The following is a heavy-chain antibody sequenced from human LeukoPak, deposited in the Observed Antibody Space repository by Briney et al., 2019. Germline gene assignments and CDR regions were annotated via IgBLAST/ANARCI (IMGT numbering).Heavy chain of an antibody. J-gene: IGHJ3*02. Sequence: GGSLRLSCAASGFTFSSYSMNWVRQAPGKGLEWVSYISSSSSTIYYADSVKGRFTIPRDNAKNSLYLQMNSLRAEDTAVYYCARELTMIVAPEAFDIRGQGTMVTVSS. V-gene: IGHV3-48*04. D-gene: IGHD3-22*01. CDR3: ARELTMIVAPEAFDI. CDR2: ISSSSSTI. CDR1: GFTFSSYS.